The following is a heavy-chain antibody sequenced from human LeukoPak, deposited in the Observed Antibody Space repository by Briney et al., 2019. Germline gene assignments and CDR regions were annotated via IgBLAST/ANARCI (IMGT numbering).Heavy chain of an antibody. V-gene: IGHV3-74*01. CDR1: GFTFSSYW. CDR3: ARDGMVRGVMTAPPAYYYYYYGMDV. Sequence: QSGGSLRLSCAASGFTFSSYWMSWVRQAPGKGLVWVSRINSDGSSTSYADSVKGRFTISRDNAKNTLYLQMNSLRAEDTAVYYCARDGMVRGVMTAPPAYYYYYYGMDVWGQGTTVTVSS. D-gene: IGHD3-10*01. J-gene: IGHJ6*02. CDR2: INSDGSST.